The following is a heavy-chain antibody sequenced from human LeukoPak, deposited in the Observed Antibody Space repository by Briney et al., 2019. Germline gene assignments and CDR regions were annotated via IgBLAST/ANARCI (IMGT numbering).Heavy chain of an antibody. CDR2: IYYSGSI. J-gene: IGHJ4*02. D-gene: IGHD3-22*01. Sequence: SETLSLTCTVSGASISSYCWSWIRQPPGKGLEWIGDIYYSGSIKYNPSLKSRVTMSVDTSKNQFSLKLSSVTAADTAIYYCARENPSGYYNRPIDYWGQGTLVTVSS. V-gene: IGHV4-59*01. CDR1: GASISSYC. CDR3: ARENPSGYYNRPIDY.